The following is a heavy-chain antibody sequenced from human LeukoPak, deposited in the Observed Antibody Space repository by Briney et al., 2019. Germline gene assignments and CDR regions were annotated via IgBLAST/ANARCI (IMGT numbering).Heavy chain of an antibody. CDR2: IYYSGST. CDR3: ARVAAAGSVQFDY. J-gene: IGHJ4*02. V-gene: IGHV4-59*01. Sequence: PSETLSLTCTVSGGSISSYYWSWIRQPPGKGLEWIGYIYYSGSTNYNPSLKSRVTISVDTSKNQFSLKLSSVTAADMAVYYCARVAAAGSVQFDYWGQGTLVTVSS. CDR1: GGSISSYY. D-gene: IGHD6-13*01.